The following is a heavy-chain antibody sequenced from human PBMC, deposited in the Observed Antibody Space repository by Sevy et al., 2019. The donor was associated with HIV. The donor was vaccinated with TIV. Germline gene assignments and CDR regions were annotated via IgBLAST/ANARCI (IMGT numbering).Heavy chain of an antibody. Sequence: ASVKVSCKASGYTFISYGVSWVRQAPGQGLEWMGWISAYTGDTIYARKFQARLTMTTDTSSSTAYLELRSLKSDDTAVYYCARDTPQGVVIRIPAMRGGVDFWGQGTLVTVSS. D-gene: IGHD2-2*01. J-gene: IGHJ4*02. V-gene: IGHV1-18*01. CDR1: GYTFISYG. CDR3: ARDTPQGVVIRIPAMRGGVDF. CDR2: ISAYTGDT.